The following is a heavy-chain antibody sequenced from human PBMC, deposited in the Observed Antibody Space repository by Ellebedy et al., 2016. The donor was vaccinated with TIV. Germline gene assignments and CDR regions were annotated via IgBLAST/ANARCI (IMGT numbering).Heavy chain of an antibody. V-gene: IGHV5-51*01. CDR3: ARLVVRGANNGLDV. CDR1: GYSFTKNW. CDR2: IHPGDSDT. Sequence: GESLKISCKASGYSFTKNWIGWVRQMPGKGLEWMGIIHPGDSDTRYSPSFQGQVTISADKSISIAYLQWSSLKASDTATYYCARLVVRGANNGLDVWGQGTTVTVSS. J-gene: IGHJ6*02. D-gene: IGHD3-10*01.